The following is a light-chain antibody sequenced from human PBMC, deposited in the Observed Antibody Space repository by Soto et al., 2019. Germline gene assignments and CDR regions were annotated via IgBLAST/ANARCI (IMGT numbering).Light chain of an antibody. J-gene: IGKJ1*01. CDR3: QQYNNWPQT. Sequence: EAVLTQSPATLSVSPGERATLSCRASQSVATNLAWYQQRPGQAPRLLIYGASKRAIGLPDRFSGSGSGTEFTLTVTGLQSEDFAVYDCQQYNNWPQTFGQGTKVEIK. CDR1: QSVATN. CDR2: GAS. V-gene: IGKV3-15*01.